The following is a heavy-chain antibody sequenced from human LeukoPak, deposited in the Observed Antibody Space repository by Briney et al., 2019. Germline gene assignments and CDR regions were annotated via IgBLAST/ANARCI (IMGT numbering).Heavy chain of an antibody. CDR2: ISYDGTNK. J-gene: IGHJ6*02. V-gene: IGHV3-30-3*01. Sequence: GVSLRLSFAPSGLTFSNYAMHWVRPATGKGLKWVTVISYDGTNKYSADFVEGRYTISRDNSKNTLYLQMNSLRSEDTAVYYCARGGGRGCSGGSCPYGLDVWGQGTTVTVSS. CDR1: GLTFSNYA. CDR3: ARGGGRGCSGGSCPYGLDV. D-gene: IGHD2-15*01.